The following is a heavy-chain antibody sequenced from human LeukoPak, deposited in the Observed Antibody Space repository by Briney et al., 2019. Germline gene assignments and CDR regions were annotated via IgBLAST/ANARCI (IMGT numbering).Heavy chain of an antibody. CDR2: IKQDGSEK. Sequence: GGSLRLSCADSGFTYSSYWMSWVRQAPGKALEWVANIKQDGSEKYYVDSVKGRFTISRDNAKNSLYLQMNSLRAEDTAVYYCARGRGIAEWFDPWGQGTLVTVSS. CDR1: GFTYSSYW. CDR3: ARGRGIAEWFDP. D-gene: IGHD6-13*01. V-gene: IGHV3-7*01. J-gene: IGHJ5*02.